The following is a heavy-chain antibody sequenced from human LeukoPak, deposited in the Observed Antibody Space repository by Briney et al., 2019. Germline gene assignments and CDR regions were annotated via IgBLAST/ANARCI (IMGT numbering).Heavy chain of an antibody. CDR2: INPNSGGT. D-gene: IGHD6-19*01. CDR1: GYTFTGYY. CDR3: ARSGWQTRDFDY. V-gene: IGHV1-2*02. Sequence: GASVKVSCKASGYTFTGYYMHWVRQAPGQGLEWMGWINPNSGGTNYAQKFQGRVTITADDPTSTAYMELSSLTSEDTAVYYCARSGWQTRDFDYWGQGTLVTVSS. J-gene: IGHJ4*02.